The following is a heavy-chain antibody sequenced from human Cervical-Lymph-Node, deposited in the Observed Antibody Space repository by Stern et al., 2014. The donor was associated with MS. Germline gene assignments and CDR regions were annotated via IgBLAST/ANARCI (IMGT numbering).Heavy chain of an antibody. CDR2: IKSRADGGTI. D-gene: IGHD3-9*01. Sequence: EVQLVESGGGLVKPGGSLRLSCTASGFSFNNAWMSWVRQAPGKGLEWVGRIKSRADGGTIQYAAPVKGRFTISRDDSKNTLYLQMNSLKTEDTAVYYCTTDRYFDWLPSVYWGQGTLAAVSS. CDR3: TTDRYFDWLPSVY. CDR1: GFSFNNAW. V-gene: IGHV3-15*01. J-gene: IGHJ4*02.